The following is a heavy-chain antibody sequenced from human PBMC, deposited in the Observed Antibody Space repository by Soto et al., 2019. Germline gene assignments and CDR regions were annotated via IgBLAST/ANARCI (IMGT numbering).Heavy chain of an antibody. J-gene: IGHJ4*02. CDR2: IYYSGST. D-gene: IGHD4-17*01. CDR3: ARHTPGVTTVVTAGFDY. CDR1: GGSISSSSYY. Sequence: QLQLQESGPGLVKPSETLSLTCTVSGGSISSSSYYWGWIRQPPGKGLEWIGSIYYSGSTYYNPSLKSRVTISVETSKNQFSLKLSSVTAADTAVYYCARHTPGVTTVVTAGFDYWGQGTLVTVSS. V-gene: IGHV4-39*01.